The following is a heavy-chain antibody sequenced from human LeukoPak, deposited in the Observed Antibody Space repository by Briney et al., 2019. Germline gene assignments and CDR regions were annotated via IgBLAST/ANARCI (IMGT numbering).Heavy chain of an antibody. CDR3: AIHRGGGTSLSRFDP. D-gene: IGHD2-2*01. CDR2: IYYSGSA. V-gene: IGHV4-30-4*01. J-gene: IGHJ5*02. CDR1: GGSISNGDYY. Sequence: SSETLSLTCTVSGGSISNGDYYWSWIRQPPGKGLEWIGYIYYSGSAYYNPSLKSRATISVDTSKNQFSLKLSSVTAADTAVYYCAIHRGGGTSLSRFDPWGQGTLVTVSS.